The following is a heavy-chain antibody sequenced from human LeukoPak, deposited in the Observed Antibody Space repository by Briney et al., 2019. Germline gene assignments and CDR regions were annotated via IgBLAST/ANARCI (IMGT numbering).Heavy chain of an antibody. V-gene: IGHV3-30*18. D-gene: IGHD3-10*01. CDR3: AKGFTPRSVRGVTDY. CDR1: GFTFSSYG. CDR2: ISYDGSNK. J-gene: IGHJ4*02. Sequence: GGSLRLSCAASGFTFSSYGMHWVRQAPGKGLEWVAVISYDGSNKYYADSVKGRFTISRDNSKNTLYLQMNSLRAEDTALYYCAKGFTPRSVRGVTDYWGQGTLVTVSS.